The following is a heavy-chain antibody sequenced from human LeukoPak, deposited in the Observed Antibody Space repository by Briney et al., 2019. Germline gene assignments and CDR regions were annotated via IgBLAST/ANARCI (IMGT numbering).Heavy chain of an antibody. V-gene: IGHV4-34*01. CDR1: GGSFSGYY. Sequence: PSETLSLTCAVYGGSFSGYYWSWIRQPPGKGLEWIGEINHSGSTNYNPSLKSRVTISVDTSKNQFSLKLSSVTAADTAVYYCARGLYYYDSSGYYSFDYWGQGTLVTVSS. CDR2: INHSGST. CDR3: ARGLYYYDSSGYYSFDY. D-gene: IGHD3-22*01. J-gene: IGHJ4*02.